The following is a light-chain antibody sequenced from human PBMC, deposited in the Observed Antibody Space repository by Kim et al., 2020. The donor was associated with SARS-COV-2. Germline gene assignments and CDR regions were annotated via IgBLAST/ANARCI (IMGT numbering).Light chain of an antibody. CDR1: QIISYY. CDR2: AAS. V-gene: IGKV1-5*01. Sequence: SASIGDRVTITCRASQIISYYLALYQQKPEKAPTLLIYAASSLESGVPSRFSGSGSGTEFTLTIRSLQPDDFATYYCQQYNSYWTFGQGTKVEIK. CDR3: QQYNSYWT. J-gene: IGKJ1*01.